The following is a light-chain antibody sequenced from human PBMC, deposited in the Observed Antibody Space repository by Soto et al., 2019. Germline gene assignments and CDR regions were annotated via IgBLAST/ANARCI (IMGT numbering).Light chain of an antibody. Sequence: EIVLTQSPGTLSLSPGERSTLSCSSSQSVSSNLAWYQQKPGQAPRLLIYDASNRATGIPARFSGSGSGTDFTLTISSLEPEDFAVYYCQQRSNWPPITFGQGTRLEIK. CDR3: QQRSNWPPIT. CDR2: DAS. V-gene: IGKV3-11*01. CDR1: QSVSSN. J-gene: IGKJ5*01.